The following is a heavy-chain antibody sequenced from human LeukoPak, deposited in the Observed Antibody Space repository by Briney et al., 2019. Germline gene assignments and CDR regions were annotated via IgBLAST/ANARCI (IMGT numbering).Heavy chain of an antibody. Sequence: GGSLRLSCAASGFTFDNYAMSWVRQAPGKGLEWFSAITDDSGSTYYADSVKGRFTISRDNSKSTLYLQMSSLRAEDTAVYYCAKARMYYDFWSGRGPGFDYWGQGTLVTVSS. CDR3: AKARMYYDFWSGRGPGFDY. J-gene: IGHJ4*02. V-gene: IGHV3-23*01. CDR2: ITDDSGST. CDR1: GFTFDNYA. D-gene: IGHD3-3*01.